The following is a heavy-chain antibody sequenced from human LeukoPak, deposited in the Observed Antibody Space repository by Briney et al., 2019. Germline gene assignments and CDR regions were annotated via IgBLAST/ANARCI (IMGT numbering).Heavy chain of an antibody. D-gene: IGHD1-1*01. CDR1: GYTFTSYC. J-gene: IGHJ6*02. Sequence: ASVKVSCKASGYTFTSYCMHWVRQAPGQGLEWMGIINPSGGSTSYAQKFQGRVTMTRDTSTSTVYMELSSLRSEDTAVYYCARAHSTYNRHYYYYYGMDVWGQGTTVTVSS. V-gene: IGHV1-46*01. CDR3: ARAHSTYNRHYYYYYGMDV. CDR2: INPSGGST.